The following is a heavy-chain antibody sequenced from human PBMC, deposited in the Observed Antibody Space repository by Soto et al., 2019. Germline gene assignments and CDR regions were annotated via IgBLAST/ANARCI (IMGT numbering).Heavy chain of an antibody. CDR1: GFTFSTYW. J-gene: IGHJ4*02. Sequence: VQLVESGGGLVQPGGSLRLSCAASGFTFSTYWMHWVRQAPGKGLVWVSRIKGDESQINDADSVEGRFTVTRDNAKNTLYLQINSLRAEDTAVYYCARGALRAYYLDYWGQGALVTVSS. D-gene: IGHD3-10*01. V-gene: IGHV3-74*01. CDR2: IKGDESQI. CDR3: ARGALRAYYLDY.